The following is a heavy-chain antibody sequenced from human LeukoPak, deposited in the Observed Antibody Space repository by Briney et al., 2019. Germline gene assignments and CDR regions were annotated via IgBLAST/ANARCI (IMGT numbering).Heavy chain of an antibody. CDR2: ISGSGGST. CDR3: AKAYPHYYDFWSGYPFDY. D-gene: IGHD3-3*01. CDR1: GFTFSSYA. Sequence: PGGSLRLSCAASGFTFSSYAMSWVRQAPGKGLEWVSAISGSGGSTYYADSVKGRFTISRDNSKNTLYLQMNSLRAEDTAVYYCAKAYPHYYDFWSGYPFDYWGQGTLVTVSS. J-gene: IGHJ4*02. V-gene: IGHV3-23*01.